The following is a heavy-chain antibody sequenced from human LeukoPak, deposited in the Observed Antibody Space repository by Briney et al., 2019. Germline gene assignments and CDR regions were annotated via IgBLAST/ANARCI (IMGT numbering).Heavy chain of an antibody. J-gene: IGHJ4*02. Sequence: ASVKVSCKASGYTFTSYYMHWVRQAPGQGLEWMGIINPSGGSTSYAQKFQGRVTMTRDTSISTAYMELSRLRSDDTAVYYCARGQHYDFWSGFWGQGTLVTVSS. V-gene: IGHV1-46*01. CDR1: GYTFTSYY. D-gene: IGHD3-3*01. CDR3: ARGQHYDFWSGF. CDR2: INPSGGST.